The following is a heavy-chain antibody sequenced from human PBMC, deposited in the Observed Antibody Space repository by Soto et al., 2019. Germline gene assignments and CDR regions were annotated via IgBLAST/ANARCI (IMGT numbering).Heavy chain of an antibody. D-gene: IGHD4-17*01. J-gene: IGHJ2*01. Sequence: PGGALRLSCAASGFTFISYAMSWVLQAPGKGLEWVSAISGSGGSTYYADSVKGRFTISRDNSKNTLYLQMNSLRAEDTAVYYCAKSRTTVTNWYFDLWGRGTLVTVSS. CDR2: ISGSGGST. CDR3: AKSRTTVTNWYFDL. V-gene: IGHV3-23*01. CDR1: GFTFISYA.